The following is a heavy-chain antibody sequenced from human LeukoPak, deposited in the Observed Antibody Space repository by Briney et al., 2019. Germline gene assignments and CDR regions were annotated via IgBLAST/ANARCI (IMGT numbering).Heavy chain of an antibody. J-gene: IGHJ3*02. V-gene: IGHV4-59*01. Sequence: PSETLSLTCTVSGASISSYYWSWIRQPPGKGLEWIGDIYYSGSIKYNPSLKSRVTMSVDTSKNQFSLKLSSVTAADTAMYYCARSDYHNSGSHTVFDAFDIWGQGTRVTVSS. CDR3: ARSDYHNSGSHTVFDAFDI. D-gene: IGHD3-10*01. CDR1: GASISSYY. CDR2: IYYSGSI.